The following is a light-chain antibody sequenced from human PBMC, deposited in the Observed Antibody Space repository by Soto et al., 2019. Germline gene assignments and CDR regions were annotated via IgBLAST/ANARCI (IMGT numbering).Light chain of an antibody. CDR2: EVT. CDR1: SSDVGGYDL. J-gene: IGLJ2*01. Sequence: QSALTQPPSASGSPGQSVTISCTGTSSDVGGYDLVSWYQQHPDKAPKLVIYEVTKRPSGVPDRFSGSRSGNTASLTVSGLQAEDEADYYCVSFAGSSNMVFGGGTKVTVL. V-gene: IGLV2-8*01. CDR3: VSFAGSSNMV.